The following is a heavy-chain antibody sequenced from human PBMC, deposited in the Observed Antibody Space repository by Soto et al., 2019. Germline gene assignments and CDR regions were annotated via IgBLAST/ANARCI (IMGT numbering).Heavy chain of an antibody. Sequence: GGSLRLSCAASGFTFSSYAMHWVRQAPGKGLEWVAVISYDGSNKYYADSVKGRFTISRDYSKSTLYLQMNSLRAEDTAVYSCARGYCSSTSCYTHYYGMDVWGQGTTVTVSS. CDR2: ISYDGSNK. D-gene: IGHD2-2*02. J-gene: IGHJ6*02. V-gene: IGHV3-30-3*01. CDR1: GFTFSSYA. CDR3: ARGYCSSTSCYTHYYGMDV.